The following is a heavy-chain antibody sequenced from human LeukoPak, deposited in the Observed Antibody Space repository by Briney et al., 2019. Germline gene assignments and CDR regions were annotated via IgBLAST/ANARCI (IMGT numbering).Heavy chain of an antibody. CDR3: ARDASKAYCGGDCYQGIDY. CDR1: GGSFSGYC. V-gene: IGHV4-34*01. CDR2: INHSGRS. D-gene: IGHD2-21*02. J-gene: IGHJ4*02. Sequence: SETLSLTCAVYGGSFSGYCWSWIRQSPGTGLEWIGEINHSGRSNYNPSLKSRVTISVDSSKNQFSLKLSSVTAADTAVYYCARDASKAYCGGDCYQGIDYWGQGTLVTVSS.